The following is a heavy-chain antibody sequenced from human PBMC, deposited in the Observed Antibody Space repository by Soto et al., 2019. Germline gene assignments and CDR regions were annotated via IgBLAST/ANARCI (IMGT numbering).Heavy chain of an antibody. J-gene: IGHJ6*02. CDR2: IYPGASDT. V-gene: IGHV5-51*01. CDR3: ATGLEGMDF. Sequence: PXESLRMSCKGSGYSFTNYWLDWVRQMPGKGLDWMGIIYPGASDTRYSPSFQGQVTISADKSISTAYLQWSSLKASDTAMYYCATGLEGMDFWGQGTTVTVSS. CDR1: GYSFTNYW.